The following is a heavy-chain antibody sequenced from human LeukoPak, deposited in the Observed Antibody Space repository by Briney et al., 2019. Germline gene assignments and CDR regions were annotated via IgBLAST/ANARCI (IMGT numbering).Heavy chain of an antibody. D-gene: IGHD3-3*01. J-gene: IGHJ6*04. Sequence: GGFLRLSCAVSGLTFSDYYMSWIRQAPGKGLEWVSYISSSGSRTYYTDSVKGRFTISRDNAKNSLYLQMNSLRAEDTAVYYCARVKYYDFWSGYSMDVWGKGTTVTVSS. CDR3: ARVKYYDFWSGYSMDV. CDR2: ISSSGSRT. V-gene: IGHV3-11*04. CDR1: GLTFSDYY.